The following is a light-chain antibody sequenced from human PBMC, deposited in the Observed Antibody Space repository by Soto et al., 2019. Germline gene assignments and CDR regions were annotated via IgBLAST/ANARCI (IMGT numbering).Light chain of an antibody. J-gene: IGKJ5*01. Sequence: EIVMTHSPATLSVSPGERAALSCRASQSVNGNLAWYQQTPGQAPRLLIYGASTRATGIPARFSGSGFGTEFTLTISSLKSEDFAVYYCQQYNYRPPAFGQGTRLEIK. CDR1: QSVNGN. CDR2: GAS. CDR3: QQYNYRPPA. V-gene: IGKV3-15*01.